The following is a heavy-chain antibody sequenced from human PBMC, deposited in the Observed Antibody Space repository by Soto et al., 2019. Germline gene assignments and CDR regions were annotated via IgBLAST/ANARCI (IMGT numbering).Heavy chain of an antibody. J-gene: IGHJ4*02. CDR1: GYSVSNNGAT. V-gene: IGHV6-1*01. CDR2: AYYMSRWQY. CDR3: ARDPPDFNSGFDS. Sequence: PSHTLSLTCAMCGYSVSNNGATSNWIRQSPSRGLEWLGRAYYMSRWQYDYATSVRGRVTINPDTSKNQFSLHLSSVTPEDTAVYYCARDPPDFNSGFDSWGQGSLVTVSS. D-gene: IGHD1-26*01.